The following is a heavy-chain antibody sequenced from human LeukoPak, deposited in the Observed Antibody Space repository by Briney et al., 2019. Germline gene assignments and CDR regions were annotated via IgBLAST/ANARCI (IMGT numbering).Heavy chain of an antibody. CDR3: AKSKGGAITGQFDY. D-gene: IGHD1-26*01. CDR2: LARSGDST. V-gene: IGHV3-23*01. Sequence: GGSLRLSCAASGFALSDCAMSWVRQAPGKGLEWVSTLARSGDSTYYAASVQGRFTISRDSSKSTLFLQMTSLRAEDTAAYYCAKSKGGAITGQFDYWGQGTLVTVSS. CDR1: GFALSDCA. J-gene: IGHJ4*02.